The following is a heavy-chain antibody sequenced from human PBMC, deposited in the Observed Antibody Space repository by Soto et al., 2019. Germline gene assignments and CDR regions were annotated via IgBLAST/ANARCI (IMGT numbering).Heavy chain of an antibody. J-gene: IGHJ4*02. CDR1: GGTFSSYA. D-gene: IGHD3-22*01. CDR2: IIPIFGTA. CDR3: ASTGTYYYDSSGYERVYFDY. Sequence: QVQLVQSGAEVKKPGSSVKVSCKASGGTFSSYAISWVRQAPGQGLEWMGGIIPIFGTANYAQKFQGRVTITADEPTSTAYMELSSLRSEDTAVYYCASTGTYYYDSSGYERVYFDYWGQGTLVTVSS. V-gene: IGHV1-69*12.